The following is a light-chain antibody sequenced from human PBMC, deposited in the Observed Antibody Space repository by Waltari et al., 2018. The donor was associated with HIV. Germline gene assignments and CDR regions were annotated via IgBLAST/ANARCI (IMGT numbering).Light chain of an antibody. V-gene: IGKV3-11*01. CDR3: QQRSIWPLIT. Sequence: EIVLTQSPATLSLSPGERATLPCSASQSVSSYLAWYQQKPGQAPRLLIYDASNRATGIPARFSGSGSGTDFTLTISSLEPEDFAVYYCQQRSIWPLITFGQGTRLEIK. J-gene: IGKJ5*01. CDR1: QSVSSY. CDR2: DAS.